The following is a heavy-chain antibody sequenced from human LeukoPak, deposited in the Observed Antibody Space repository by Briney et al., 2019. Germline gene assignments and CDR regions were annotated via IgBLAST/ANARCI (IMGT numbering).Heavy chain of an antibody. V-gene: IGHV3-11*04. J-gene: IGHJ5*02. Sequence: GGSLRLSCAASGFRFSDYYMSWIRQVPGRGLEWLAYLSGNTPTIYYADSVKGRFTISRDNDKSSLYLHMNSLRAEDTAMYYCARDHNNWNYGVIDLWGQGTLVSVSS. D-gene: IGHD1-7*01. CDR2: LSGNTPTI. CDR1: GFRFSDYY. CDR3: ARDHNNWNYGVIDL.